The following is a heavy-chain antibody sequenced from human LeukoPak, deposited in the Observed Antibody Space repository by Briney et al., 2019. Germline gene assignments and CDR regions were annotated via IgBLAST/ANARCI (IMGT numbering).Heavy chain of an antibody. CDR2: IYYSGST. D-gene: IGHD2-15*01. V-gene: IGHV4-59*01. CDR1: GGSISSYY. J-gene: IGHJ5*02. CDR3: ARDGCSGGSCYSWFDP. Sequence: SETLSLTCTVSGGSISSYYWSWIRQPPGRGREWIGYIYYSGSTNYNPSLKSRVTISVATSKTQFTLKLSSVTAADPAVYYCARDGCSGGSCYSWFDPWGQGTLVTVSS.